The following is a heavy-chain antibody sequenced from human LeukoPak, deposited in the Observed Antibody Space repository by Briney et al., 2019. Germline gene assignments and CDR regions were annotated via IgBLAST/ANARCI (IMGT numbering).Heavy chain of an antibody. CDR3: VPPSAGWSAP. CDR1: GFTVSSNY. CDR2: IYSGGST. Sequence: GGSLRLSCAASGFTVSSNYMSWVRQAPGEGLEWVSVIYSGGSTYYADSVKGRFTISRDNSKNTLYLQMNSLRAEDTAVYYCVPPSAGWSAPGGQETRVTVSS. V-gene: IGHV3-53*01. J-gene: IGHJ5*02. D-gene: IGHD3-10*01.